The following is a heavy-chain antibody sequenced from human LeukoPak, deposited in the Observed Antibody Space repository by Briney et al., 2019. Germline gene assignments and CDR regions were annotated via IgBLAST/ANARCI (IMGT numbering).Heavy chain of an antibody. CDR3: ANDYRSGSFHDF. D-gene: IGHD3-10*01. CDR1: GFDFSSYA. J-gene: IGHJ4*02. CDR2: ISRRDGYT. V-gene: IGHV3-23*01. Sequence: PGGSLRLSCAASGFDFSSYAMSWVRQPPGKGLEWVSVISRRDGYTYYADSVKGRFTISRDNSKNTLYLQMNSLRAEDTAVYYCANDYRSGSFHDFWGQGTLVTVSS.